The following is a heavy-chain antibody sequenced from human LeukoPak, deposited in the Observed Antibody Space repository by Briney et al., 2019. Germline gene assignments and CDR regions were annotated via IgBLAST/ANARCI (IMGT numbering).Heavy chain of an antibody. Sequence: GGSLRLSCAASGFTFGNYWMHWVRQAPGKGLVWVSRINSDGRSISYADSVKGRFTISRDNAKNTLYLQMNSMRAEDTAVYYCAQNFYDSSGLYFDYWGQGTLVTVSS. CDR1: GFTFGNYW. D-gene: IGHD3-22*01. CDR2: INSDGRSI. V-gene: IGHV3-74*01. CDR3: AQNFYDSSGLYFDY. J-gene: IGHJ4*02.